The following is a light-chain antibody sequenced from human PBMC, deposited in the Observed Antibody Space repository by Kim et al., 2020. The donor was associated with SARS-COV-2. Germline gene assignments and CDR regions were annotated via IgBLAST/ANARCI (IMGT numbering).Light chain of an antibody. V-gene: IGLV2-14*03. J-gene: IGLJ1*01. CDR2: DVS. CDR1: SSDVGGYNY. Sequence: QSALTQPASVSGSPGQSITISCTGTSSDVGGYNYVSWYKQHPGKAPKLIIYDVSNRPSGVSNRFSGSKSGNTASLTISGLQAEDEADYYCSSYTNSSTVFGTGTKVTVL. CDR3: SSYTNSSTV.